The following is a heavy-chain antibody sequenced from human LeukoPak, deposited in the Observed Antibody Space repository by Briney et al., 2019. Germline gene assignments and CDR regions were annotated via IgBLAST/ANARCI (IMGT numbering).Heavy chain of an antibody. V-gene: IGHV3-23*01. CDR3: AKADGDYPPKYYYYYGMDV. Sequence: GGSLRLSCAASGFTFSSYWMTWVRQAPGKGLEWVSAISGSGGSTYYADSVKGRFTISRDNSKNTLYLQMNSLRAEDTAVYYCAKADGDYPPKYYYYYGMDVWGQGTTVTVSS. D-gene: IGHD4-17*01. CDR1: GFTFSSYW. J-gene: IGHJ6*02. CDR2: ISGSGGST.